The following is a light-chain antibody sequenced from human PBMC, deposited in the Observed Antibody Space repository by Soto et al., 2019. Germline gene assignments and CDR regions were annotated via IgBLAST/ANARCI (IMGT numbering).Light chain of an antibody. Sequence: QSALTQPASVSGSPGQSITISCTGTSSDVGGYDYVSWYQHHPGKAPKLMIYEVSERPSGVPDRFSGSKSGNTAFLTVSGLQAEDEADYYCLSYADTAYVFGTGTKLTVL. J-gene: IGLJ1*01. CDR1: SSDVGGYDY. V-gene: IGLV2-8*01. CDR2: EVS. CDR3: LSYADTAYV.